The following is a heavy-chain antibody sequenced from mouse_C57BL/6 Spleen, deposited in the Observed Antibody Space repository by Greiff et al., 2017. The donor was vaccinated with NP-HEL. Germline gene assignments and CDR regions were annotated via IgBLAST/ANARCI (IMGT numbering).Heavy chain of an antibody. CDR3: VRPGYGSSWFAY. J-gene: IGHJ3*01. D-gene: IGHD1-1*01. CDR2: IRSKSSNYAT. CDR1: GFTFNTYA. V-gene: IGHV10-3*01. Sequence: VQRVESGGGLVQPKGSLKLSCAASGFTFNTYAMHWVRQAPGKGLEWVARIRSKSSNYATYYVDSVKDRFTISRDDSQSMLYLQMNNLKTEDTAMYYCVRPGYGSSWFAYWGQGTLVTVSA.